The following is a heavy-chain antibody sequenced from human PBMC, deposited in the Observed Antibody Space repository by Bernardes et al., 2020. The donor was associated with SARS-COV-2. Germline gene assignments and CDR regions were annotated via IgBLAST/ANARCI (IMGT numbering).Heavy chain of an antibody. CDR1: GFTFDDYA. CDR3: ATVRGYSYGSDY. J-gene: IGHJ4*02. V-gene: IGHV3-9*01. CDR2: ISWNSGSI. Sequence: GGSLRLSCAASGFTFDDYAMHWVRQAPGKGLEWVSGISWNSGSIGYADSVKGRFTISRDNAKNSLYLQMNSLRAEDTALYYCATVRGYSYGSDYWGQGTLVTVSS. D-gene: IGHD5-18*01.